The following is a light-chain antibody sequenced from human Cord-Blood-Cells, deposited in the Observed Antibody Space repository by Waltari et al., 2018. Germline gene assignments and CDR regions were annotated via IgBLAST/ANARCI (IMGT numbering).Light chain of an antibody. CDR3: CSYAGSSTGV. CDR1: SSDFGGYNL. CDR2: EGS. V-gene: IGLV2-23*01. J-gene: IGLJ2*01. Sequence: QSALTQPASVSGSPGQSFTIPCTGTSSDFGGYNLVSWYQHHPGKAPKLMIYEGSKRPSGVSNRFSGSKSVNTASLTISGLQAEDEADYYCCSYAGSSTGVFGGGTKLTVL.